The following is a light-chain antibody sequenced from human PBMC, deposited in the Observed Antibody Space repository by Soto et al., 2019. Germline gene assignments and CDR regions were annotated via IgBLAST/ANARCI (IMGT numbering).Light chain of an antibody. Sequence: QSALTQPASVSGSPGQSITISCTGTSSDVGGYNYVSWYQQHPGKAPKLMIYEVSNRPSGVSNRFSGSKSGNTASLTISGLQADYEAHYYCRSYTSSITLVFGTGTKVTVL. CDR3: RSYTSSITLV. V-gene: IGLV2-14*01. CDR1: SSDVGGYNY. CDR2: EVS. J-gene: IGLJ1*01.